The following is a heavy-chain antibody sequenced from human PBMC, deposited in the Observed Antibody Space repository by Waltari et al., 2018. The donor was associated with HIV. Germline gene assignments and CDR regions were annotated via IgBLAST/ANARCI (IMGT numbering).Heavy chain of an antibody. CDR3: SRDTFGEYDF. CDR1: GLRVTNYW. J-gene: IGHJ4*02. V-gene: IGHV3-74*01. Sequence: EVQLVQSGGGVIKPGGSLRLSCAASGLRVTNYWMHWVRQSPGKGLVWVSRINIDGRTIDYADSVKGRFTISRDSAKNTLSLQMNSLREEDTAVYYCSRDTFGEYDFWGQGALVTVSS. CDR2: INIDGRTI. D-gene: IGHD3-3*01.